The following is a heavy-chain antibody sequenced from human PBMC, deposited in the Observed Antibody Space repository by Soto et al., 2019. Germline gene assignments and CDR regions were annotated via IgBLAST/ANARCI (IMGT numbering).Heavy chain of an antibody. CDR1: GFTFSPYS. V-gene: IGHV3-21*01. CDR2: ISSTSTYI. D-gene: IGHD3-22*01. Sequence: EVLLVESGGGLVKPGGSLRLSCAASGFTFSPYSINWFRQAPGKGLEWVSSISSTSTYIYYADSVKGRFTISRGKAKNSVDLQRNSLRADYTAVYYCARDLNYYSSSAETATTGSWGQGTLVTVSS. CDR3: ARDLNYYSSSAETATTGS. J-gene: IGHJ5*02.